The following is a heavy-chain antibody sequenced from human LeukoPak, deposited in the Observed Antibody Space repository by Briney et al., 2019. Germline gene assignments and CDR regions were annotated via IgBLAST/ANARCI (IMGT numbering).Heavy chain of an antibody. CDR1: GFTFSSYG. J-gene: IGHJ6*02. CDR2: IWYDGSNK. V-gene: IGHV3-33*01. D-gene: IGHD2-2*01. CDR3: AREDIVVVPAAGDYYYGMDV. Sequence: GGSLRLSCAASGFTFSSYGMHWVRQAPGKGLEWVAVIWYDGSNKYYADSVKGRFTISRDNSKNTLHLQMNSLRAEDTAVYYCAREDIVVVPAAGDYYYGMDVWGQGTTVTVSS.